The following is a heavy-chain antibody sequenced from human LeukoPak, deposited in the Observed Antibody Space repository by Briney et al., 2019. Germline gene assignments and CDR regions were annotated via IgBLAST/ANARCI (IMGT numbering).Heavy chain of an antibody. D-gene: IGHD3-16*01. Sequence: ASVKVSCKASGGTFSSYAISWVRQAPGQGLEWMGWISAYNGNTNYAQKLQGRVTMTTDTSTSTAYMELRSLRSDDTAVYYCARAANKASGVARGRYIDYWGQGTLVTVSS. V-gene: IGHV1-18*01. J-gene: IGHJ4*02. CDR3: ARAANKASGVARGRYIDY. CDR2: ISAYNGNT. CDR1: GGTFSSYA.